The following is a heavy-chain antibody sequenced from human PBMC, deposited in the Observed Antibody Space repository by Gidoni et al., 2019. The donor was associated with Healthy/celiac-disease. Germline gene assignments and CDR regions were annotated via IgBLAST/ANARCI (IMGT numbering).Heavy chain of an antibody. CDR2: IYYSGST. Sequence: QVHLLESGPGLVKPSETLSLTCTVSGGSFIRYYLSWIRQPPGKGLEWIGYIYYSGSTNYNPSHKSRVTISVDTSKNQFSLKLSSVTAADTAVYYCAKGRYWGLGAGYDAFDIWGQGTMVTVSS. J-gene: IGHJ3*02. CDR1: GGSFIRYY. CDR3: AKGRYWGLGAGYDAFDI. V-gene: IGHV4-59*01. D-gene: IGHD7-27*01.